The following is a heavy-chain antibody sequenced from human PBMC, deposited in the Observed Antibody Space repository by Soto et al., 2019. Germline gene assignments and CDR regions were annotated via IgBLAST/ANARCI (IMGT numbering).Heavy chain of an antibody. CDR2: IIPIFGTA. CDR3: ARGPFQLGYCSSTSCYRAPMDV. V-gene: IGHV1-69*06. D-gene: IGHD2-2*02. J-gene: IGHJ6*02. CDR1: GGTFSSYA. Sequence: GASVKVSCKASGGTFSSYAISWLRQAPGQGLEWMGGIIPIFGTANYAQKFQGRVTITADKSTSTAYMELSSLRSEDTAVYYCARGPFQLGYCSSTSCYRAPMDVWGQGTTVTVS.